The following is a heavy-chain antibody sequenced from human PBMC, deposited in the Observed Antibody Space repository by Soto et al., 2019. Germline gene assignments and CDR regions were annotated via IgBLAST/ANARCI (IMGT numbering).Heavy chain of an antibody. V-gene: IGHV3-11*01. CDR3: AKWNFAFDL. CDR2: ISQSGTPI. Sequence: GGSLRLSCAASGFSFSEYYLGWVRQAPGKGLECVAYISQSGTPIYNADSVKGRFTISRDNADNSLYLQMNSLRAEDTAVYFCAKWNFAFDLWGRGTRVTVSS. J-gene: IGHJ3*01. D-gene: IGHD1-7*01. CDR1: GFSFSEYY.